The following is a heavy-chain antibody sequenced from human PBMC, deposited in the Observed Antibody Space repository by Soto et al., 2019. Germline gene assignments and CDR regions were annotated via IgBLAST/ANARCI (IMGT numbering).Heavy chain of an antibody. V-gene: IGHV3-74*01. Sequence: PGGSLRLSCAASGFTFSSYWMHWVRQAPGKGLVWVSRINSDGSSTSYADSVKGRFTISRDNAKNTLYLQMNSLRAEDTAVYYCAIVIGSSANLGAFAFWGQGTMVTVSS. CDR3: AIVIGSSANLGAFAF. D-gene: IGHD2-2*01. CDR2: INSDGSST. CDR1: GFTFSSYW. J-gene: IGHJ3*01.